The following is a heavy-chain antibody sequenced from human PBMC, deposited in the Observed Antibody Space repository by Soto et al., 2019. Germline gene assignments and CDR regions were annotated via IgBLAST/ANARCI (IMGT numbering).Heavy chain of an antibody. CDR2: IYYSGST. D-gene: IGHD2-21*02. J-gene: IGHJ4*02. CDR3: ARVRLPPYCGGDCESPFVGY. CDR1: GGSISSGGYY. V-gene: IGHV4-31*03. Sequence: KPSETLSLTCTVSGGSISSGGYYWSWIRQHPGKGLEWIGYIYYSGSTYYNPSLKSRVTISVDTSKNQFSLKLSSVTAADTAVYYCARVRLPPYCGGDCESPFVGYWGQGTLVTVSS.